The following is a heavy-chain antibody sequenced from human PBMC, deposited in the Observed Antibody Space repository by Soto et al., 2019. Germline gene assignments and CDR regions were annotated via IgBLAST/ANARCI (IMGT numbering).Heavy chain of an antibody. D-gene: IGHD6-19*01. V-gene: IGHV3-23*01. CDR3: AKSISPGSQFYYYGMDV. J-gene: IGHJ6*02. CDR2: ISGSGGST. Sequence: GGSLRLSCAASGFTFSSYAMSWVRQAPGKGLEWVSAISGSGGSTYYADSVKGRFTISRDNSKNTLYLQMNSLRAEDTAVYYCAKSISPGSQFYYYGMDVWGQGTTVTVSS. CDR1: GFTFSSYA.